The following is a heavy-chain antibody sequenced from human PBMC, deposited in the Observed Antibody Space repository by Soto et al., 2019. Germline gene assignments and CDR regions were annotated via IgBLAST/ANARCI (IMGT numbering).Heavy chain of an antibody. CDR3: ARDLRDSSGYYYSY. J-gene: IGHJ4*02. CDR1: GYTFTSYA. D-gene: IGHD3-22*01. CDR2: INAGNGNT. Sequence: ASVKVSCKASGYTFTSYAMHWVRQAPGQRLEWMGWINAGNGNTKYSQKFQGRVTITRDTSASTAYMELSSLRSEDTSVYYCARDLRDSSGYYYSYWGQGTLVTVSS. V-gene: IGHV1-3*01.